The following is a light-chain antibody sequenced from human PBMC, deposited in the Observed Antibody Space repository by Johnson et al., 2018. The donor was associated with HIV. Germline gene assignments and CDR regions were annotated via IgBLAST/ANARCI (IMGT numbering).Light chain of an antibody. CDR3: GTWDSSLSAGV. CDR1: SSNIGNNY. J-gene: IGLJ1*01. V-gene: IGLV1-51*02. Sequence: QSVLTQSPSVSAAPGQKVTISCSGSSSNIGNNYLSWYQQLPGTASKLLIYENNKRPSGIPDLFSGSKPGTSATLGITGLQNGDEADYYCGTWDSSLSAGVFGTGTKVTVL. CDR2: ENN.